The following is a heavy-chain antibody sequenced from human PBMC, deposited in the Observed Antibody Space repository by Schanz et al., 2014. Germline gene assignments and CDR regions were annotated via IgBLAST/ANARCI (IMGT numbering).Heavy chain of an antibody. Sequence: QVQLVQSGSELKKPGASVKVSCKASGYTFTSFAMNWVRQAPGQGLEWMGWINVYNGDTKFAKTFQDRVTLTTDTSTRTAYMELSSLISDDTAVYYCARDAFYGDSSLIVMDVWGQGTTVTVSS. CDR1: GYTFTSFA. D-gene: IGHD4-17*01. CDR3: ARDAFYGDSSLIVMDV. J-gene: IGHJ6*02. CDR2: INVYNGDT. V-gene: IGHV1-18*01.